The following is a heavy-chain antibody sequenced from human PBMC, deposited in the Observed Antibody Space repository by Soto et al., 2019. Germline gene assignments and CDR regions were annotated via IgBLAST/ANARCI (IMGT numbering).Heavy chain of an antibody. J-gene: IGHJ6*02. CDR2: ISAYNGNT. D-gene: IGHD2-8*01. V-gene: IGHV1-18*01. Sequence: ASVKVSCKASGYTFTSYGISWVRQAPGQGLEWMGWISAYNGNTNYAQKLQGRVTMTTDTSTSTAYMELRSLRSDDTAVYYCARSGVGYCTNGVCYRDGMDVWGQGTTVTVSS. CDR1: GYTFTSYG. CDR3: ARSGVGYCTNGVCYRDGMDV.